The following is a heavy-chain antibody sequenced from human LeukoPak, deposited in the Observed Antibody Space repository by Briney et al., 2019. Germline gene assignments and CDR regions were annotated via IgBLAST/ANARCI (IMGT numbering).Heavy chain of an antibody. D-gene: IGHD1-26*01. CDR2: VTGSGGST. Sequence: PGGSLRLPCAASGFTFSSYALSWVRQAPGKGLEWVSGVTGSGGSTYYADSVKGRFTISRDNSKNALYLQMNSLRAEDTAVYYCAKPGGLVGPKGGAFDIWGQGTMVTVSS. CDR3: AKPGGLVGPKGGAFDI. CDR1: GFTFSSYA. V-gene: IGHV3-23*01. J-gene: IGHJ3*02.